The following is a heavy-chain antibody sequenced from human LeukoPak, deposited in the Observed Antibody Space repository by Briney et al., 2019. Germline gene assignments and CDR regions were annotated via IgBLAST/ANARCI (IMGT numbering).Heavy chain of an antibody. CDR1: GYTFTSYG. Sequence: ASVKVSCKASGYTFTSYGISWVRQAPGQGLEWMGWISAYNGNTNYAQKLQGRVTMTTDTSTSTAYMELRSLRSDDTAVYYCARSLYCSSTSCLNYYYYYMDVWGKGTTVTVSS. D-gene: IGHD2-2*01. V-gene: IGHV1-18*01. CDR2: ISAYNGNT. CDR3: ARSLYCSSTSCLNYYYYYMDV. J-gene: IGHJ6*03.